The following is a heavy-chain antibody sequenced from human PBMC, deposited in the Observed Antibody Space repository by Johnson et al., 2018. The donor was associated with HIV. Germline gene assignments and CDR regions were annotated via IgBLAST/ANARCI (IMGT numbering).Heavy chain of an antibody. Sequence: VQLVESGGGVVQPGRSLRLSCAASGFTFSSYGMHWVRQAPGKGLEWVAGISSDGSNKYFADSVKGRFIISRDNSKNTLYLQMNSLKTEDTAVYYCTTDRGSSSSEEDAFDIWGQGTMVTVSS. J-gene: IGHJ3*02. CDR2: ISSDGSNK. CDR3: TTDRGSSSSEEDAFDI. V-gene: IGHV3-30*19. D-gene: IGHD6-13*01. CDR1: GFTFSSYG.